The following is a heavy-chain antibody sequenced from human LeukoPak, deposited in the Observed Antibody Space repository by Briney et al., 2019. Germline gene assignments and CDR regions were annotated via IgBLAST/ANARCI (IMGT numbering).Heavy chain of an antibody. V-gene: IGHV5-51*01. D-gene: IGHD6-13*01. CDR2: IYPGDSDT. Sequence: ESLKISYKGSGYCFTSYWIGWVRPMPGKGLEWMGIIYPGDSDTRYSPSFQGQVTISADKSISTAYLQWSSLKASDTAMYYCARRSSYSSSLIDYWGQGTLVTVS. CDR3: ARRSSYSSSLIDY. CDR1: GYCFTSYW. J-gene: IGHJ4*02.